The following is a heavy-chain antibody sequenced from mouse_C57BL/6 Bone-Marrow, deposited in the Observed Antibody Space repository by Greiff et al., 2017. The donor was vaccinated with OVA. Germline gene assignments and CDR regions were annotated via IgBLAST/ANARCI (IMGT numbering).Heavy chain of an antibody. V-gene: IGHV5-4*01. CDR3: ARGGNYDGYYAIAY. Sequence: EVQGVESGGGLVKPGGSLKLSCAASGFTFSSYAMSWVRQTPEKRLEWVATISTGGSYTYYPDSVKGRFTISRDNAKNTLYLQMSRLKSEDTAMYYCARGGNYDGYYAIAYWGQGTPVTVSS. J-gene: IGHJ3*01. CDR1: GFTFSSYA. D-gene: IGHD2-3*01. CDR2: ISTGGSYT.